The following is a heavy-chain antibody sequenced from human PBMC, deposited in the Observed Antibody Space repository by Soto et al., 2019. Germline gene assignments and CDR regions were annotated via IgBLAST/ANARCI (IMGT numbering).Heavy chain of an antibody. V-gene: IGHV1-69*01. CDR2: IIPIFGTA. CDR3: ASPSGGGVQLRLGPRAYYYGMDV. D-gene: IGHD5-18*01. J-gene: IGHJ6*02. Sequence: QVQLVQSGAEVKKPGSSVKVSCKASGGTFSSYAISWVRQAPGQGLEWMGGIIPIFGTANYAQKFQGRVTITADESTSTAYMELSSLRSEDTAVYYCASPSGGGVQLRLGPRAYYYGMDVWGQGTTVTVSS. CDR1: GGTFSSYA.